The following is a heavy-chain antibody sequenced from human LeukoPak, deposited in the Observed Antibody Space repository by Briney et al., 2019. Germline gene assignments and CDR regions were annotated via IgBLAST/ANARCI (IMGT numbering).Heavy chain of an antibody. V-gene: IGHV4-34*01. CDR1: GGSFSGYY. Sequence: SETLSLTCAVYGGSFSGYYWSWIRQPPGEGLEWIGEINHSGSTNYNPSLKSRVTISVDTSKNQFSLKLSSVTAADTAVYCCARVRVATTENLPYYFDYWGQGTLVTVSS. CDR2: INHSGST. D-gene: IGHD5-12*01. CDR3: ARVRVATTENLPYYFDY. J-gene: IGHJ4*02.